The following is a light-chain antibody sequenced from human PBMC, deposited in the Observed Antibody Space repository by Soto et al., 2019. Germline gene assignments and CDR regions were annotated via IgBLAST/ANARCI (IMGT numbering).Light chain of an antibody. CDR1: QSVSKN. J-gene: IGKJ1*01. CDR3: QQYNNWPQ. V-gene: IGKV3D-15*01. CDR2: GAS. Sequence: EILLTQSPCTLSLSPGERATLSCGASQSVSKNYLAWYQQKPGHAPSLLIYGASNRATGIPARFSGSGSGTEFTLTISSPHSEDFAVYYCQQYNNWPQFGQGTKVDIK.